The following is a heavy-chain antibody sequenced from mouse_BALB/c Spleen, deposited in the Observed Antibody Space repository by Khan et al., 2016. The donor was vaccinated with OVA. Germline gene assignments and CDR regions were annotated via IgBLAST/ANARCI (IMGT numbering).Heavy chain of an antibody. Sequence: QIQLVQSGPELKKPGETVKISCKASGYTFTNYGMNWVKQTPGKGLKWMGWINTYTGEPTYADDFKGRFAFSLETSASTAYLQISNLKNEYTATYFCARPPYFSYVMVYWGQGTSVTVSS. J-gene: IGHJ4*01. V-gene: IGHV9-3-1*01. CDR3: ARPPYFSYVMVY. CDR2: INTYTGEP. D-gene: IGHD2-10*01. CDR1: GYTFTNYG.